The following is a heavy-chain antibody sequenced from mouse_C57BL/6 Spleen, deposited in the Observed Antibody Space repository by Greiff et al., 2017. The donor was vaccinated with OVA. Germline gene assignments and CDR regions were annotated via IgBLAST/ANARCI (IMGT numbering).Heavy chain of an antibody. D-gene: IGHD2-4*01. CDR3: ARQDDYDWFAY. V-gene: IGHV1-85*01. CDR2: IYPRDGST. CDR1: GYTFTSYD. Sequence: VQLQQSGPELVKPGASVKLSCMASGYTFTSYDINWVKQRPGQGLEWIGWIYPRDGSTKYNEKFKGKATLTVDTSSSTAYMELHSLTSEDSAVYFCARQDDYDWFAYWGQGTLVTVSA. J-gene: IGHJ3*01.